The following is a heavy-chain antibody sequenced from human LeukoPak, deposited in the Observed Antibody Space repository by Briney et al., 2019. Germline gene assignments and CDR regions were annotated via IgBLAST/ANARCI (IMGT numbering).Heavy chain of an antibody. Sequence: SETLSLTCAVSGGSISSGGYSWSWIRQPPGKGLEWIGYIYYSGSTYYNPSLKSRVTISVDTSKNQFSLKLSSVTAADTAVYYCARRAAVPYGDQYYFDYWGQGTLVTVSS. CDR2: IYYSGST. J-gene: IGHJ4*02. D-gene: IGHD4-17*01. CDR1: GGSISSGGYS. V-gene: IGHV4-30-4*07. CDR3: ARRAAVPYGDQYYFDY.